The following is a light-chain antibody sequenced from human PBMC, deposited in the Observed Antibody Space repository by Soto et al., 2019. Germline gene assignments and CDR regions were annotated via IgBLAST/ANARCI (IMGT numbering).Light chain of an antibody. CDR2: AAS. CDR3: QQSYSTPF. V-gene: IGKV1-39*01. CDR1: QSISSY. J-gene: IGKJ2*01. Sequence: DIQMTQSPSSLSASVGDRVTITCRASQSISSYLNWYQQKPGKAPKPLIYAASSLQSGVPSRFSGRGSGTEFTLTISSLQPEDFATYFCQQSYSTPFFGQGTKLEIK.